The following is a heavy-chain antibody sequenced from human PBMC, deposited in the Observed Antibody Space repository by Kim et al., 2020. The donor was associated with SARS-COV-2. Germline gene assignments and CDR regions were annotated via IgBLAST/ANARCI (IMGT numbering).Heavy chain of an antibody. D-gene: IGHD2-2*01. Sequence: GGSLRLSCAASGFTFSSYGMHWVRQAPGKGLEWVAVISYDGSNKYYADSVKGRFTISRDNSKNTLYLQMNSLRAEDTAVYYHIVVVPAAIAPDAFDIWGQGTMVTVSS. V-gene: IGHV3-30*03. J-gene: IGHJ3*02. CDR3: IVVVPAAIAPDAFDI. CDR2: ISYDGSNK. CDR1: GFTFSSYG.